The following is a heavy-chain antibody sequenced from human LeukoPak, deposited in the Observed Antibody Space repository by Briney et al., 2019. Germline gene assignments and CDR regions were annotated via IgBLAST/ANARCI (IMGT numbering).Heavy chain of an antibody. D-gene: IGHD5-18*01. CDR2: INPSGGST. J-gene: IGHJ4*02. CDR1: GYTFTSYY. CDR3: ARARGYNDY. V-gene: IGHV1-46*01. Sequence: ASVKVSCKASGYTFTSYYMHWVRQAPGQGLEWMGIINPSGGSTSYAQKFQGRVTITADKSTSTAYMELSSLRSEDTAVYYCARARGYNDYWGQGTLVTVSS.